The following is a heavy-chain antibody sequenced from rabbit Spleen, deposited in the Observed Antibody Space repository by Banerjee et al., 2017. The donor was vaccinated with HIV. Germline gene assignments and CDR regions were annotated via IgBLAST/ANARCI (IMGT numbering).Heavy chain of an antibody. V-gene: IGHV1S45*01. Sequence: QEQLEESGGGLVQPEGSLTLTCTASGFPFSNKAVMCWVRQAPGKGLEWIGCIYAGSTGDTYYASWAKGRFTISKTSSTTVTLQMTSLTAADTATYFCVRSTYGYDDYADLYYAAMDLWGPGTLVTVS. CDR3: VRSTYGYDDYADLYYAAMDL. J-gene: IGHJ6*01. D-gene: IGHD6-1*01. CDR2: IYAGSTGDT. CDR1: GFPFSNKAV.